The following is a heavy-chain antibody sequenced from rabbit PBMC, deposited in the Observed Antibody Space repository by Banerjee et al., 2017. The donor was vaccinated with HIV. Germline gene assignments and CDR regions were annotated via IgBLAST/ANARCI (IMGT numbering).Heavy chain of an antibody. J-gene: IGHJ4*01. CDR2: IYTSGGGT. D-gene: IGHD6-1*01. CDR3: ARCAGDDGGYGYARYFDL. CDR1: GFSFSNNYV. Sequence: QSLEESGGDLVKPGASLTLTCTASGFSFSNNYVMCWVRQAPGKGLELIACIYTSGGGTYYASWANGRFTISKTSSTTVTLQMTSLTAADTATYFCARCAGDDGGYGYARYFDLWGPGTLVTVS. V-gene: IGHV1S40*01.